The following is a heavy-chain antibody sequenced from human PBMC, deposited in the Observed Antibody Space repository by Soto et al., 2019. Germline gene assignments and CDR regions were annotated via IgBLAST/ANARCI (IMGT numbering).Heavy chain of an antibody. CDR2: ISSAGST. CDR1: GDSITNYY. J-gene: IGHJ4*02. D-gene: IGHD1-26*01. CDR3: AGGTSVLWEMSF. Sequence: QVQLQESGPGLVRPSETLSLSCSVSGDSITNYYWSWIRQPPGMGLEWIGYISSAGSTNYNPSLNSRGSISRDTSENQFFLELTSVTAADTAVYYCAGGTSVLWEMSFWGQGTLVSVSS. V-gene: IGHV4-59*01.